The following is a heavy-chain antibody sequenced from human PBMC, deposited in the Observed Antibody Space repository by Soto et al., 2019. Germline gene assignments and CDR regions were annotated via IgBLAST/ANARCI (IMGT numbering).Heavy chain of an antibody. CDR1: GGSISSGGYY. Sequence: PSETLSLTCTVSGGSISSGGYYWSWIRQHPGKGLEWIGYIYYSGSTYYNPSLKSRVTISVDTSKNQFSLKLSSVTVADTAVYYCARGAYDSSGYPTYYFDYWGQGTLVTVSS. J-gene: IGHJ4*02. V-gene: IGHV4-31*03. CDR3: ARGAYDSSGYPTYYFDY. D-gene: IGHD3-22*01. CDR2: IYYSGST.